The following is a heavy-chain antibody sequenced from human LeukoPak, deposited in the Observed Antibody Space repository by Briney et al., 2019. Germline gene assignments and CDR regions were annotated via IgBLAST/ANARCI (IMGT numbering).Heavy chain of an antibody. Sequence: ASVTVSFKSSVYTFTSYYMHWVRQAPGQGLEGMGIINPSGGTTTSYAQKFQGRVTMTRDTSTSTVDMELSSLTSEDTAVYYCARASSSGRRFDYWGQGTLVTVSS. V-gene: IGHV1-46*01. J-gene: IGHJ4*02. D-gene: IGHD3-22*01. CDR1: VYTFTSYY. CDR2: INPSGGTT. CDR3: ARASSSGRRFDY.